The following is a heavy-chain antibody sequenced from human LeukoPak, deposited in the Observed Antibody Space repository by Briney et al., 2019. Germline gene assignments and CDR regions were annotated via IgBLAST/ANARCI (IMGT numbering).Heavy chain of an antibody. CDR1: GGSISSYY. Sequence: SETLSHTCTVSGGSISSYYWSWIRQPPGKGLEWIGYIYYSGSTNYNPSLKSRVTISVDTSKNQFSLKLSSVTAADTAVYYCARAIDKDYGDYLDYWGQGTLVTVSS. CDR3: ARAIDKDYGDYLDY. CDR2: IYYSGST. V-gene: IGHV4-59*01. J-gene: IGHJ4*02. D-gene: IGHD4-17*01.